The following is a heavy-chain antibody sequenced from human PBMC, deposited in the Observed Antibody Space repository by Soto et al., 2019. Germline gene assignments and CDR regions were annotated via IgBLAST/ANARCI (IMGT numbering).Heavy chain of an antibody. CDR2: ISYDGSNK. Sequence: GGSLRLSCAASGSTFSSYGMHWVRQAPGKGLEWVAVISYDGSNKYYADSVKGRFTISRDNSKNTLYLQMNSLRAEDTAVYYCAKDLASSGYYHANYWGQGTLVTVSS. CDR1: GSTFSSYG. J-gene: IGHJ4*02. CDR3: AKDLASSGYYHANY. D-gene: IGHD3-22*01. V-gene: IGHV3-30*18.